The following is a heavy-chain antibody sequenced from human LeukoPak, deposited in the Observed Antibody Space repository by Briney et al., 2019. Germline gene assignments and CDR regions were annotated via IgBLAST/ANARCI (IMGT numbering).Heavy chain of an antibody. D-gene: IGHD3-10*01. CDR1: GGSISSYY. J-gene: IGHJ4*02. CDR2: IYHSGST. Sequence: SETLSLTCTVSGGSISSYYWSWIRQPPGKGLEWIGSIYHSGSTYYNPSLKSRVTISVDTSKNQFSLKLSSVTAADTAAYYCARTVWFGESYYFDYWGQGTLVTVSS. CDR3: ARTVWFGESYYFDY. V-gene: IGHV4-59*08.